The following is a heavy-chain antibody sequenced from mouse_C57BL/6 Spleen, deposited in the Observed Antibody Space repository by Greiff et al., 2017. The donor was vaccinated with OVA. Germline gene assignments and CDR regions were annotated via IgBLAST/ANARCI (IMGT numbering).Heavy chain of an antibody. V-gene: IGHV1-53*01. Sequence: VQLQQPGTELVKPGASVKLSCKASGYTFTSYWMHWVKQRPGQGLEWIGNINPSNGGTNYNEKFKSKATLTVDKSSSTAYMQLSSLTSEDSAVYYWARYWDYDRGPFAYWGQGTLVTVSA. CDR3: ARYWDYDRGPFAY. D-gene: IGHD2-4*01. CDR1: GYTFTSYW. CDR2: INPSNGGT. J-gene: IGHJ3*01.